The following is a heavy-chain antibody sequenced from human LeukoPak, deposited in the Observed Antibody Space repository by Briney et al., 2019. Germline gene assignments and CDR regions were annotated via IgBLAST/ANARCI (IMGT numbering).Heavy chain of an antibody. D-gene: IGHD4-17*01. V-gene: IGHV3-43D*03. CDR2: ISWDGGST. CDR1: GFTFDDYA. Sequence: GGSLRLSCAASGFTFDDYAMHWVRQAPGKGLEWVSLISWDGGSTYYADSVKGRFTISRDNSKNSLYLQMNGLRAEDTALYYCAKGDRPTTTVTTTIDYWGQGTLVTVSS. CDR3: AKGDRPTTTVTTTIDY. J-gene: IGHJ4*02.